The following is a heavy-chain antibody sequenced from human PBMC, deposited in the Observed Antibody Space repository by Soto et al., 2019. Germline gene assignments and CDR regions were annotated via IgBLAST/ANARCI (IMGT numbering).Heavy chain of an antibody. CDR2: IYWDDDK. Sequence: QITLKESGPTLVKPTQTLTLTCTFSGFSLSSTMMAVGWIRQPPGKALEWLALIYWDDDKRYSPFLKSRLTITKDTSKNPVVLTMSNMDPVDTARYYCAHIVVAGLGYYFDYWGQGTLVTVSS. CDR1: GFSLSSTMMA. D-gene: IGHD6-19*01. CDR3: AHIVVAGLGYYFDY. V-gene: IGHV2-5*02. J-gene: IGHJ4*02.